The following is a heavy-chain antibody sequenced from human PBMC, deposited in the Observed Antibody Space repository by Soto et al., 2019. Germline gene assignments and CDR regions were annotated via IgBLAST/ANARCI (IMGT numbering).Heavy chain of an antibody. CDR1: GFTFSSYG. Sequence: QPGGSLRLSCVASGFTFSSYGMHWVRQAPGKGLEWVAVIWYDGSNKYYADSVKGRFTISRDNSKNTLYLQMNSLRAEDTAVYYCAREILGYYGMDVWGQGTTVTVSS. CDR2: IWYDGSNK. V-gene: IGHV3-33*01. J-gene: IGHJ6*02. D-gene: IGHD3-16*01. CDR3: AREILGYYGMDV.